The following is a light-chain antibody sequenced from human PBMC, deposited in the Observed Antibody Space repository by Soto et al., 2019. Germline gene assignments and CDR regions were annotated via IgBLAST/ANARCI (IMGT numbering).Light chain of an antibody. CDR2: GPS. J-gene: IGKJ1*01. CDR1: QSVSSN. CDR3: QQYHNWPPRT. V-gene: IGKV3-15*01. Sequence: EIVMTQSPATLSVSPGERVTLSCRASQSVSSNLDWYQQKPGQAPRLLIYGPSTRATGIPARFSGGGSETEFTLTISSLQSEDFAVYYCQQYHNWPPRTFGQGNKVEIK.